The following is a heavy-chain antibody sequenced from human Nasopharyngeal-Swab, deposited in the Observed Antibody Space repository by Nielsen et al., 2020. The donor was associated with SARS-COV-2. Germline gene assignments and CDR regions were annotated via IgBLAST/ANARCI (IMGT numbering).Heavy chain of an antibody. CDR3: AKDWSGTDAGGWFDP. D-gene: IGHD1-1*01. CDR2: ISGSGGST. J-gene: IGHJ5*02. Sequence: GGSLRLSCAASGFTFSSYAMSWVRQAPGKGLEWVSAISGSGGSTYYADSVKGRFTISRDNSKNTLYLQMNSPRAEDTAVYYCAKDWSGTDAGGWFDPWGQGTLVTVSS. CDR1: GFTFSSYA. V-gene: IGHV3-23*01.